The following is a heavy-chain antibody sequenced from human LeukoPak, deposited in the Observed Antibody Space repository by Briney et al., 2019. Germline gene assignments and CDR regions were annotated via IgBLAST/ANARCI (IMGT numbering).Heavy chain of an antibody. V-gene: IGHV3-23*01. Sequence: GGTLRLSCAASGFTFSSYGMSWVRQAPGKGLEWVSAISGSGITTYYADSVKGRFTISRDNSKNTLYLQMNSLRAEDTAIYYCAKGDCSGGTCYSGYYYYYMDVWGKGTTVTVSS. CDR3: AKGDCSGGTCYSGYYYYYMDV. CDR2: ISGSGITT. J-gene: IGHJ6*03. D-gene: IGHD2-15*01. CDR1: GFTFSSYG.